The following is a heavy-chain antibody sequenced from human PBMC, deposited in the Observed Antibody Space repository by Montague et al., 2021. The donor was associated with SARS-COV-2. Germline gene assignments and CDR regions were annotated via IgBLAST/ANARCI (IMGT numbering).Heavy chain of an antibody. J-gene: IGHJ4*02. CDR2: IYYSGST. CDR3: ARSSGSYSTFDF. V-gene: IGHV4-59*08. Sequence: SETLSLTCTVSGGSISSSYWTWIRQLPGKGLEWIWYIYYSGSTSYNPSPKSRVTMSVDTSKNQFSLTLSSVTAADTAVYYCARSSGSYSTFDFWGQGTLVTVSS. D-gene: IGHD3-10*01. CDR1: GGSISSSY.